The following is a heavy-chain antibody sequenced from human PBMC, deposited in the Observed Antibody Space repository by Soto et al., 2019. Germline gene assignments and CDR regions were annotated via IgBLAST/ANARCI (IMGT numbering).Heavy chain of an antibody. J-gene: IGHJ2*01. CDR2: ISSSSSYT. Sequence: QVQLVESGGGLVKPGGSLRLSCAASGFTFSDYYMSWIRQAPGKGLEWVSYISSSSSYTNYADSVKGRFTISRDNAKNXLXXQMNSLRAEDTAVYYCARVSAMDTAMVTLYWYFDLWGRGTLVTVSS. CDR1: GFTFSDYY. V-gene: IGHV3-11*05. CDR3: ARVSAMDTAMVTLYWYFDL. D-gene: IGHD5-18*01.